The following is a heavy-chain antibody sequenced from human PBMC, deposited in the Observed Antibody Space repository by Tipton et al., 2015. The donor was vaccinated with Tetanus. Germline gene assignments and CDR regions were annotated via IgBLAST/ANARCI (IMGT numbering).Heavy chain of an antibody. D-gene: IGHD2/OR15-2a*01. Sequence: TLSRTCTVSGGSVRSGDYYWTWIRQPPGKGVEWVGDIDNGGRTNYTPSLKSRLTISLDKAKKQFSLNLTSVTAADTAVYFCARANFDFPKKGPFDYLGQGTLVTVSS. CDR2: IDNGGRT. J-gene: IGHJ4*02. CDR3: ARANFDFPKKGPFDY. V-gene: IGHV4-61*08. CDR1: GGSVRSGDYY.